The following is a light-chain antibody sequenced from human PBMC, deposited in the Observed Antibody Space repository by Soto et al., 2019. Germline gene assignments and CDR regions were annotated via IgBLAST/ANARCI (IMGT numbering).Light chain of an antibody. V-gene: IGKV3-20*01. CDR1: QSVNNNY. CDR2: GES. J-gene: IGKJ2*01. Sequence: EIVLTQSPGTLSLSPGERATLSCRASQSVNNNYLAWYQQKPGQAPRLLIYGESSRATGIPDRFSGSGSGTDFTLTFSRLEPEDFEVYYCQQYGSSQYTFGQGTKLEIK. CDR3: QQYGSSQYT.